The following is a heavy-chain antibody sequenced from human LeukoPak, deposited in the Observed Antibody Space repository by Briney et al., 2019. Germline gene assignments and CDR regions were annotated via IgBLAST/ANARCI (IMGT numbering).Heavy chain of an antibody. J-gene: IGHJ4*02. Sequence: GGSLRLSCAASGFTFSSYGMHWVRQAPGKGLEWVAVISYDGSNKYYADSVKGRFTISRDNSKNTLYLQIDSLRAEDTAVYFCAKGSGSDPFSYWGQGTLVTVSS. D-gene: IGHD1-26*01. CDR3: AKGSGSDPFSY. V-gene: IGHV3-30*18. CDR2: ISYDGSNK. CDR1: GFTFSSYG.